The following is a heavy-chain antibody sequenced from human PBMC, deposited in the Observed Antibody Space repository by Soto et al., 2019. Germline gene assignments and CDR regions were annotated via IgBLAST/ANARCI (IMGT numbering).Heavy chain of an antibody. CDR3: ASGIQLWLRRINNGYSG. CDR1: RGTFSTYA. J-gene: IGHJ4*02. CDR2: IIPMYGTA. Sequence: QVQLVQSGAEVKKPESSVKVSCQAPRGTFSTYAISWVRQSPGQGLEWMGGIIPMYGTANYAQRFQDRVTITADESTNTVYMELSSLRSEDTAVYFCASGIQLWLRRINNGYSGWGQGTLVTVSS. V-gene: IGHV1-69*12. D-gene: IGHD5-18*01.